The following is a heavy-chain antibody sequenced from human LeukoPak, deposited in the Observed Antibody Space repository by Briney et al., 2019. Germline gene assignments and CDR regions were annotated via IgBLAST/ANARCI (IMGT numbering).Heavy chain of an antibody. CDR1: GFTFSSYS. D-gene: IGHD7-27*01. V-gene: IGHV3-21*01. J-gene: IGHJ4*02. CDR3: ARDLFAGDRGYYFDY. CDR2: ISSSSSYI. Sequence: GGSLRLSCAASGFTFSSYSMNWVRQAPGKGLEWVSSISSSSSYIYYADSVKGRFTISRDNAKNSLYLQMNSLRAEDTAVYYCARDLFAGDRGYYFDYWGQGTLVTVSS.